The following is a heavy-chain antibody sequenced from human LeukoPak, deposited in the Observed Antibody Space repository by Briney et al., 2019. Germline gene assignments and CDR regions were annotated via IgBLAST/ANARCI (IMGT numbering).Heavy chain of an antibody. CDR3: ARGRLFFDY. Sequence: GGSLRLSCAASGFTFSSYDMTWVRQAPGRGLEWVSYISSSSSYIYYADSLKGRFTISRDNAKNSLYLQMNSLRAEDTAVYYCARGRLFFDYWGQGTLVTVSS. CDR2: ISSSSSYI. V-gene: IGHV3-21*05. CDR1: GFTFSSYD. J-gene: IGHJ4*02.